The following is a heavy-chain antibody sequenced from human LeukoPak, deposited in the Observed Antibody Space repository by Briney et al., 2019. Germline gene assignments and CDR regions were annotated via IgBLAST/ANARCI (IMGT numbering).Heavy chain of an antibody. CDR3: ARGHNSGWRNFDY. CDR1: GGSISSYY. Sequence: SETLSLTCTVSGGSISSYYWNWIRQPAGKGLEWIGHVYPSGSTNSNPSLQSRVTMSVDTSKNQFSLKLTSVTAADTAVYFCARGHNSGWRNFDYWGQGTLVTVSS. V-gene: IGHV4-4*07. D-gene: IGHD6-19*01. CDR2: VYPSGST. J-gene: IGHJ4*02.